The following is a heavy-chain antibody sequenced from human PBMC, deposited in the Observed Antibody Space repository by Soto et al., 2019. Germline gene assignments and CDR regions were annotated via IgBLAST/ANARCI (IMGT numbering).Heavy chain of an antibody. CDR2: IYRTGST. V-gene: IGHV4-4*02. D-gene: IGHD1-7*01. CDR1: GGSFTSNNW. CDR3: ASRDPGTSVDH. J-gene: IGHJ5*02. Sequence: QVQLHESGPGLLKPSGTLSLTCAVSGGSFTSNNWWTWVRQPPGQGLEWIGEIYRTGSTNYNPSLKSRVSISLAKSENQFALKVTYLTAADTAVYYCASRDPGTSVDHWGHGTFVTVSS.